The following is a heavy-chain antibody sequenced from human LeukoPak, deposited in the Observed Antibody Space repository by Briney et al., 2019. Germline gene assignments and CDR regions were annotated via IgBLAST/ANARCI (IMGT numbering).Heavy chain of an antibody. CDR3: AAYYDSSGYYEPYYYYMDV. V-gene: IGHV3-74*01. Sequence: GGSLRLSCEASGFTFNGLWMHWVRQAPGKGLVWVSLINGDGSTISYADSVKGRFTISRDNAKNSLYLQMNSLRAEDTAVYYCAAYYDSSGYYEPYYYYMDVWGKGTTVTISS. J-gene: IGHJ6*03. CDR2: INGDGSTI. CDR1: GFTFNGLW. D-gene: IGHD3-22*01.